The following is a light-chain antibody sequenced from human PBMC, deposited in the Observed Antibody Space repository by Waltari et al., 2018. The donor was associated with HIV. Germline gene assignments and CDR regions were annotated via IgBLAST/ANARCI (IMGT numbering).Light chain of an antibody. J-gene: IGKJ4*01. CDR2: MAS. Sequence: DIQMTQTPSTLSASVGDKVTITCRARQNINGWLDWYQQKAGKAPHVLIFMASTLDRGVPSRFSGSGFGTEFTLTITSLQPDDFATFYCQQFKSHPLTFCGGTKVYIK. CDR3: QQFKSHPLT. CDR1: QNINGW. V-gene: IGKV1-5*03.